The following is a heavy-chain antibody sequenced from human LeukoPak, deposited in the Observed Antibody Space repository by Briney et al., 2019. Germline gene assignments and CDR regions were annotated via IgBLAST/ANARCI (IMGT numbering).Heavy chain of an antibody. J-gene: IGHJ4*02. D-gene: IGHD4-17*01. V-gene: IGHV3-30*02. CDR2: IRYDGSNK. CDR1: GFTFSSYG. CDR3: ARDSISSRLRYFDY. Sequence: PGGSLRLSCAASGFTFSSYGMHWVRQAPGKGLEWVAFIRYDGSNKYYAETVKGRFTISRDNSKNTLYLQMNSLRAGDTAIYYCARDSISSRLRYFDYWGQGTLVTVSS.